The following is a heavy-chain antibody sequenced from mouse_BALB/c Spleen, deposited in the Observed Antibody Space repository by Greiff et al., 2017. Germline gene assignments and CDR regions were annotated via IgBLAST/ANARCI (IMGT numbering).Heavy chain of an antibody. CDR2: ISSGGGST. J-gene: IGHJ2*01. V-gene: IGHV5-12-1*01. CDR1: GFAFSSYD. CDR3: ATPFDY. Sequence: EVKLVESGGGLVKPGGSLKLSCAASGFAFSSYDMSWVRQTPEKRLEWVAYISSGGGSTYYPDTVKGRFTISRDNAKNTLYLQMRSLKSEDTAMYYCATPFDYWGQGTTLTVSS.